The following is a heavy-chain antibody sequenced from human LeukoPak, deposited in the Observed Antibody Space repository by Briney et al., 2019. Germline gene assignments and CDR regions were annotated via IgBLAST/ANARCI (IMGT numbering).Heavy chain of an antibody. Sequence: GGSLRLSCATSGFTFSSYSMNWVRQAPGKGLEWVAFIRYDGSNKYYADSVKGRFTISRDNSKNTLYLQMNSLRGEDTAVYYCAKDDPDYWGQGTLVTVSS. CDR3: AKDDPDY. CDR1: GFTFSSYS. CDR2: IRYDGSNK. J-gene: IGHJ4*02. V-gene: IGHV3-30*02. D-gene: IGHD1-14*01.